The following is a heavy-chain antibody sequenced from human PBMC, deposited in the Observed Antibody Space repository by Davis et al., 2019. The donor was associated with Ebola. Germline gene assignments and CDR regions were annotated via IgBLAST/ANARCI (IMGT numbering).Heavy chain of an antibody. Sequence: GGSLRLSCAASGFTFSTYSMSWVRQAPGKGLEWVPSISSDSDYIYYADSAKGRFTISRDNAKNSLYLQMNSLRDEDTAVYYCARDYYDSSGYWGSGYWGQGTLVTVSS. CDR3: ARDYYDSSGYWGSGY. J-gene: IGHJ4*02. V-gene: IGHV3-21*01. CDR1: GFTFSTYS. D-gene: IGHD3-22*01. CDR2: ISSDSDYI.